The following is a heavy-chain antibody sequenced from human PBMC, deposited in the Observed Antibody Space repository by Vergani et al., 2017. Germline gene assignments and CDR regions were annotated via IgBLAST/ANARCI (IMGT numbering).Heavy chain of an antibody. CDR3: TTANWNCYYGMDV. CDR2: IKSKTDGGTT. Sequence: EVQLVESGGGLVKPGGSLRLSCAAFGFTFSNAWMSWVRQAPGKGLEWVGRIKSKTDGGTTDYAAPVKGRFTISRDDSKNTLYLQMNSLKTEDTAVYYCTTANWNCYYGMDVWGQGTTVTVSS. V-gene: IGHV3-15*01. CDR1: GFTFSNAW. J-gene: IGHJ6*02. D-gene: IGHD1-1*01.